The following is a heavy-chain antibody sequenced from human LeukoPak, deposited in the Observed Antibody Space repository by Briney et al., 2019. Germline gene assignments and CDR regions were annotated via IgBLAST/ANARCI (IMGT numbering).Heavy chain of an antibody. CDR2: INHSGST. CDR3: ARGYDTGLDH. CDR1: GGSFSGYY. V-gene: IGHV4-34*01. J-gene: IGHJ4*02. Sequence: SETLSLTCAVQGGSFSGYYWSWIRQPPGKGLEWIGEINHSGSTYYNPSLTSRVTISVDTSKKQFSLKLSSVTAADTAVYYCARGYDTGLDHWGQGTLVTVSS. D-gene: IGHD3-9*01.